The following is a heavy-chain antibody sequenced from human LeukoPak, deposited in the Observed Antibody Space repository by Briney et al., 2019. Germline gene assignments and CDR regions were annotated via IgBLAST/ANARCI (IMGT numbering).Heavy chain of an antibody. V-gene: IGHV3-15*01. D-gene: IGHD1-1*01. J-gene: IGHJ4*02. CDR2: IKRKTDDGTT. CDR1: GFTFGDYA. Sequence: GGSLRLSCTASGFTFGDYAMSWFRQAPGKGLEWVGLIKRKTDDGTTDYAAPEKGRFTTSRDDSKNTLYLQMNSLKTEDTAVYYCTTQSGAWNFDYWGQGTLVTVSS. CDR3: TTQSGAWNFDY.